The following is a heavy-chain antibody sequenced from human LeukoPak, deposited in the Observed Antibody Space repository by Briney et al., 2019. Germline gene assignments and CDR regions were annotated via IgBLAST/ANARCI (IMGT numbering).Heavy chain of an antibody. CDR2: IYYSGST. J-gene: IGHJ4*02. CDR3: ARDGVAGGFDY. CDR1: GGSISSSSYY. Sequence: SETLSLTCTVSGGSISSSSYYWGWIRQPPGKGLEWIGNIYYSGSTYYNPSLKSRVTISVDTSKNQFSLKLSSVTAADTAVYYCARDGVAGGFDYWGQGTLVTVSS. D-gene: IGHD6-19*01. V-gene: IGHV4-39*07.